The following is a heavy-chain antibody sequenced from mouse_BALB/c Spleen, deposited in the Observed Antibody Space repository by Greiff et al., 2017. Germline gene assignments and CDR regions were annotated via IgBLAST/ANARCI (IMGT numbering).Heavy chain of an antibody. V-gene: IGHV1-5*01. CDR1: GYTFTSYW. J-gene: IGHJ4*01. CDR3: ARFGAMDY. CDR2: IYPGNSDT. Sequence: EVQLVESGTVLARPGASVKMSCKASGYTFTSYWMHWVKQRPGQGLEWIGAIYPGNSDTSYNQKFKGKATLTSDKSSSTAYMELSSLTSEDSAVYYCARFGAMDYWGQGTSVTVSS.